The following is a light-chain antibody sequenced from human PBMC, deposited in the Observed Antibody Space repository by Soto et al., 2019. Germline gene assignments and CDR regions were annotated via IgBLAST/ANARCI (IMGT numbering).Light chain of an antibody. J-gene: IGKJ1*01. CDR2: DAS. CDR3: QQRGTGPQT. Sequence: EIVLTQSPGTLSLSPGESATLSCRASQSVGRNYLAWFQHKPDQAPRLLIYDASNRATDIPARFSGSGSGSDFTLTISSLEPEDFAVYYCQQRGTGPQTFGQGTRVEIK. CDR1: QSVGRNY. V-gene: IGKV3-11*01.